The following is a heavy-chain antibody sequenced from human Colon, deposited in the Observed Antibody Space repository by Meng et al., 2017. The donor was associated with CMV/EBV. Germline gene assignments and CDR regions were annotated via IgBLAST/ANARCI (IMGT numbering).Heavy chain of an antibody. D-gene: IGHD3-3*01. Sequence: GESLKISCAASGFLFSNYAMSWVRQAPGKGLEWVSSFSGTLGNTYYADSVKGRFTISRDNSRNTLYLQINNLRADDTAVYYCAKGADFHDFWSGYAYWGQGTLVTVSS. CDR2: FSGTLGNT. CDR1: GFLFSNYA. J-gene: IGHJ4*02. V-gene: IGHV3-23*01. CDR3: AKGADFHDFWSGYAY.